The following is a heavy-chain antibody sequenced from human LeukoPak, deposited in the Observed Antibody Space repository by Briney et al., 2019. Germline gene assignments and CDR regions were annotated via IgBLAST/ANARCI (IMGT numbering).Heavy chain of an antibody. CDR3: ARDWEEYCSSTSRLYYYYYYMDV. CDR2: ISSSGSTI. V-gene: IGHV3-11*01. Sequence: GGSLRLSCAASGFTFSDYYMSWIRQAPGKGLEWVSYISSSGSTIYYADSVKGRFTISRDNAKNSLYLQMNSLRAEDTAVYYCARDWEEYCSSTSRLYYYYYYMDVWGKGTTVTVSS. D-gene: IGHD2-2*01. CDR1: GFTFSDYY. J-gene: IGHJ6*03.